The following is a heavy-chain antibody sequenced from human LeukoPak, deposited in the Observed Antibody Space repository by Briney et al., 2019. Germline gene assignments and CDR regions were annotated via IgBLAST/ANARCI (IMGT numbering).Heavy chain of an antibody. Sequence: PSETLSLTCTVSGGSMSSYYWSWIRQPPGKGLEWIGYIYYSGSTNYNPSLKTRVTISVDTSKNQFSLKLSSVTAADTAVYYCARAGSQQLAFGYWGQGTPVTVSS. J-gene: IGHJ4*02. V-gene: IGHV4-59*08. D-gene: IGHD6-13*01. CDR1: GGSMSSYY. CDR2: IYYSGST. CDR3: ARAGSQQLAFGY.